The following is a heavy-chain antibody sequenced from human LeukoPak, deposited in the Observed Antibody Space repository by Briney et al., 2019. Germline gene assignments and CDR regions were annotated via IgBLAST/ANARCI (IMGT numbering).Heavy chain of an antibody. J-gene: IGHJ3*02. D-gene: IGHD2-15*01. CDR2: IYYSGST. CDR1: GGSISSYY. Sequence: SETLSLTCTVSGGSISSYYWSWIRQPPGKGLEWIWYIYYSGSTNYNPSLKSRVTISVDTFKNQFSLKLSSVTAADTAVYYCAGFLGYCSGGSCYHDAFDIWGQGTMVTVSS. V-gene: IGHV4-59*08. CDR3: AGFLGYCSGGSCYHDAFDI.